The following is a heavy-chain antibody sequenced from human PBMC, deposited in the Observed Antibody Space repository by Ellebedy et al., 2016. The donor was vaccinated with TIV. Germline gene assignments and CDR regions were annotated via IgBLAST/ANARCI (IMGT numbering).Heavy chain of an antibody. CDR3: ARKYIYGFD. CDR1: GFTVSSNY. CDR2: IYSGVAT. Sequence: GESLKISCAASGFTVSSNYMSWVRQAPGKGLEWVSVIYSGVATSYADSVKGRFTISRDNSKNTLYLQMNSLRVEDTAVYYCARKYIYGFDWGQGTLVTVSS. J-gene: IGHJ4*02. D-gene: IGHD5-18*01. V-gene: IGHV3-66*01.